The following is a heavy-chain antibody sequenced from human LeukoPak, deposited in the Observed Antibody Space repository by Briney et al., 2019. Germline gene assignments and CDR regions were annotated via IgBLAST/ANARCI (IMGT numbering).Heavy chain of an antibody. D-gene: IGHD2-2*01. CDR1: GFTFSSNA. J-gene: IGHJ4*02. CDR3: AKGGYCSSTSCYGYFDS. Sequence: GVSLRLSCAASGFTFSSNAMSWVRQAPGKGLEWVSAISISGGSTYYADSVKGRFTISRDNSENTLYLQMNSLRAEDTAVYYCAKGGYCSSTSCYGYFDSWGQGTLVTVSS. CDR2: ISISGGST. V-gene: IGHV3-23*01.